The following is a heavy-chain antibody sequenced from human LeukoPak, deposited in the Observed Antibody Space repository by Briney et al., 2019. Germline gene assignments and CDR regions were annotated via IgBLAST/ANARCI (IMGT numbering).Heavy chain of an antibody. J-gene: IGHJ4*02. CDR2: IKEDGSEK. D-gene: IGHD3-10*01. V-gene: IGHV3-7*01. CDR1: GFTFSSHW. Sequence: PGGSLRLSCVASGFTFSSHWMRWVSQAPGKGLEWVANIKEDGSEKYYVDSVKGRFIISRDNAKNSLFLQMDSLRAEDTAVYYCARARGFDYWGQGTLVTVSS. CDR3: ARARGFDY.